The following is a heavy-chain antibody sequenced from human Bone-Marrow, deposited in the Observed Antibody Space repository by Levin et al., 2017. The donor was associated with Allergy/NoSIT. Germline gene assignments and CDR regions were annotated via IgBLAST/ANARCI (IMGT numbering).Heavy chain of an antibody. Sequence: ETLSLACAASGFTFSSYAMSWVRQAPGKGLEWVSAISGSGGSTYYADSVKGRFTISRDNSKNTLYLQMNSLRAEDTAVYYCAKDDYGDSKPYYFDYWGQGTLVTVSS. CDR1: GFTFSSYA. V-gene: IGHV3-23*01. J-gene: IGHJ4*02. CDR2: ISGSGGST. D-gene: IGHD4-17*01. CDR3: AKDDYGDSKPYYFDY.